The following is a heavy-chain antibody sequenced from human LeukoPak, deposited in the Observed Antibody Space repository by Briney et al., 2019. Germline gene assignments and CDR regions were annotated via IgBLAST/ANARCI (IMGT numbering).Heavy chain of an antibody. D-gene: IGHD3-22*01. CDR2: IYYSGST. CDR1: GGSISSYY. J-gene: IGHJ4*02. V-gene: IGHV4-59*01. CDR3: AREAYYYDSSGYAPVFDY. Sequence: PSETLSLTCTVSGGSISSYYWSWIRQPPGKGLEWIGYIYYSGSTNYNPSLKSRVTISVDMSKNQFSLKLSSVTAADTAVYYCAREAYYYDSSGYAPVFDYWGQGTLVTVSS.